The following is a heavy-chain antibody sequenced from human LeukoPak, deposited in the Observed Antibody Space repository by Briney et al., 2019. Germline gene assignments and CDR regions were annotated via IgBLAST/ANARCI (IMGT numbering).Heavy chain of an antibody. CDR3: ARGLYCSGGSCYDNWFDP. CDR1: LFTFIDYY. CDR2: ISSSSSYT. V-gene: IGHV3-11*05. D-gene: IGHD2-15*01. Sequence: GGSLRLSCAASLFTFIDYYMSWIRPAPGKGLEWVSYISSSSSYTNYADSVKGRFTISRDNAKNSLYLQMNSLRAEDTAVYYCARGLYCSGGSCYDNWFDPWGQGTLVTVSS. J-gene: IGHJ5*02.